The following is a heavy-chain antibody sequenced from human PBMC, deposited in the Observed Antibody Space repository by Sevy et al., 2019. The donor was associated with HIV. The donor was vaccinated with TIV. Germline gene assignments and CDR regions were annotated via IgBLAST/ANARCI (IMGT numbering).Heavy chain of an antibody. V-gene: IGHV3-66*01. CDR2: IHSDDTT. Sequence: GGSLRLSCAASGFTFSDSAMFWVRQAPGKGLEGVSVIHSDDTTYHADSVKDRFTISRDNFKNTLYLHMSSLRAEDTAVYYCARGKSGYGYALNYWGQGTLVTVSS. CDR3: ARGKSGYGYALNY. D-gene: IGHD5-18*01. J-gene: IGHJ4*02. CDR1: GFTFSDSA.